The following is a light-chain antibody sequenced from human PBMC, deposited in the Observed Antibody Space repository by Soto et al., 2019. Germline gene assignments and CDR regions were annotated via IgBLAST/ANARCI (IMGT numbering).Light chain of an antibody. Sequence: ETVMTQSPATLSVSPGESATLSCRASQSVSSNLAWYQHIPGQAPRLLIYVASTRATAIPARFSGSGSGTEFTLTISSLQSENFAIYYCQQYNNWLWTFGQGTKVAIK. CDR3: QQYNNWLWT. CDR2: VAS. CDR1: QSVSSN. V-gene: IGKV3-15*01. J-gene: IGKJ1*01.